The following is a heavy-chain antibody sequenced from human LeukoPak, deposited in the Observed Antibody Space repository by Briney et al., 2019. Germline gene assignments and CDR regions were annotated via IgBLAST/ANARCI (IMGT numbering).Heavy chain of an antibody. CDR1: GFTVSSNY. CDR3: ARGQVVGATFGTDV. V-gene: IGHV3-48*01. J-gene: IGHJ6*04. D-gene: IGHD1-26*01. CDR2: ISSSSSTI. Sequence: GGSLRLSCAASGFTVSSNYMSWVRQAPGKGLEWVSYISSSSSTIYYADSVKGRFTISRDNAKNSLYLQMNSLRAEDTAVYYCARGQVVGATFGTDVWGKGTTVTVSS.